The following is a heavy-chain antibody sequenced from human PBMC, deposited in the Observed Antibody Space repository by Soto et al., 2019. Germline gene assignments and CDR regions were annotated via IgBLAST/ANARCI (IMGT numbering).Heavy chain of an antibody. J-gene: IGHJ5*02. Sequence: ASVKVSCKASGYTFPGYYMHWVRQAPGQGLEWMGWINPNSGGTNYAPKFQGWVTMTRDTSISTAYMELSRLRSDDTAVYYCARASLYCSSGSCYSEWFDPWGQGTLVTVSS. CDR1: GYTFPGYY. CDR3: ARASLYCSSGSCYSEWFDP. CDR2: INPNSGGT. D-gene: IGHD2-15*01. V-gene: IGHV1-2*04.